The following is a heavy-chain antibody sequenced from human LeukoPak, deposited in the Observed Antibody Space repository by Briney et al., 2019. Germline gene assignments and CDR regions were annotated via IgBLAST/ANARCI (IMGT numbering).Heavy chain of an antibody. Sequence: GRFTISRDNAKNSLYLQMNSLRVEDTAVYYCARVPPWEGGAARSWFDPWGQGTLVTVSS. D-gene: IGHD6-6*01. CDR3: ARVPPWEGGAARSWFDP. J-gene: IGHJ5*02. V-gene: IGHV3-11*06.